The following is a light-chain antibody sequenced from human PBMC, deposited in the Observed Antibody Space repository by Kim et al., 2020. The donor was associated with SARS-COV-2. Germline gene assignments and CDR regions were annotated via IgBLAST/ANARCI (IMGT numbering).Light chain of an antibody. CDR3: QQYDSFPLT. CDR2: AAS. V-gene: IGKV1-16*02. CDR1: QDISKY. Sequence: DIQMTQSPSSLSASVGDRVTITCRATQDISKYLAWFQQKPGQAPKSLTYAASSLQSGVPSKFSGSGSGTDFALTINNLQPEDFATYYRQQYDSFPLTFGGGTRVDMK. J-gene: IGKJ4*01.